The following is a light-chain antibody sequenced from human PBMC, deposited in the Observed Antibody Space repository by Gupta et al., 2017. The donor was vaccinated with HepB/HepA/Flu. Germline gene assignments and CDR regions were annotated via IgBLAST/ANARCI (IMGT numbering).Light chain of an antibody. CDR2: DNN. Sequence: HSVLTQPPSVSAAPGQKVTISCPGSSSNIGSNVVSWYQQLPGTAPRLLIYDNNKRPSGILDRFSGSKSGTSATLDITGLQTGDEADYYCETWDNSLSGVVFGGGTKLTVV. J-gene: IGLJ2*01. CDR3: ETWDNSLSGVV. V-gene: IGLV1-51*01. CDR1: SSNIGSNV.